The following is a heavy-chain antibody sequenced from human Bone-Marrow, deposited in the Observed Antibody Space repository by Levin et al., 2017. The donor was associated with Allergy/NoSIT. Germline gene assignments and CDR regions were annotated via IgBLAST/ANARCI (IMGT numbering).Heavy chain of an antibody. D-gene: IGHD2-2*01. Sequence: ASVKVSCKTSGYTFSSFDIIWVRQATGQGLEWMGWMNPLSANTGYSQKFRGRVTMTGNASINTAYMELSSLSSEDTALYYCARAFMGHLLSDYWGQGTLVTVSS. CDR2: MNPLSANT. J-gene: IGHJ4*02. CDR3: ARAFMGHLLSDY. CDR1: GYTFSSFD. V-gene: IGHV1-8*01.